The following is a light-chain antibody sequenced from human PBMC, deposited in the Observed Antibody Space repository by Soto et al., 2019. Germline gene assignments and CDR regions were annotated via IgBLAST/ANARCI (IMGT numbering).Light chain of an antibody. CDR2: EVS. V-gene: IGLV2-14*01. CDR3: CSYTNRATYV. Sequence: QSALAQPAPVSGSPGQSITISCTGTSSDVGRYNYVSWYQQHPGKAPKLMIHEVSYRPSGVSSRFSGSKSGNTASLTISGLQAEDEAEYHCCSYTNRATYVFGTGSQLTVL. CDR1: SSDVGRYNY. J-gene: IGLJ1*01.